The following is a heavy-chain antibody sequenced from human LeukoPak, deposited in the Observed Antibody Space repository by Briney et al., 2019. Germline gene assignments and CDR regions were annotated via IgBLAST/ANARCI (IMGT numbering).Heavy chain of an antibody. Sequence: KPSETLSLTCTVSGGSISSYYWSWIRQPPGKGLEWIGEINHSGSTNYNPSLKSRVTISVDTSKNQFSLKLSSVTAADTAVYYCARGFDLYYDFWSGYYVTAPKSGMDVWGKGTTVTVSS. D-gene: IGHD3-3*01. CDR1: GGSISSYY. CDR3: ARGFDLYYDFWSGYYVTAPKSGMDV. CDR2: INHSGST. V-gene: IGHV4-34*01. J-gene: IGHJ6*04.